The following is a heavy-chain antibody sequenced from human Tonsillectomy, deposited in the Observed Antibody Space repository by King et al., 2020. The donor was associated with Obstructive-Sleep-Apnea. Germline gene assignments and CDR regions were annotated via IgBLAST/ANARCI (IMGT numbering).Heavy chain of an antibody. CDR1: GGAFSSYA. D-gene: IGHD3-22*01. J-gene: IGHJ4*02. Sequence: VQLVESGAEVKKPGSSVKVSCKASGGAFSSYAISWVRQAPGQGLEWMGGIIPIFGTANYAQKFQGRVTITADESTSTAYMELSSLRSEDTAVYYCASVGYYYDSTPWGYWGQGTLVTVSS. V-gene: IGHV1-69*01. CDR3: ASVGYYYDSTPWGY. CDR2: IIPIFGTA.